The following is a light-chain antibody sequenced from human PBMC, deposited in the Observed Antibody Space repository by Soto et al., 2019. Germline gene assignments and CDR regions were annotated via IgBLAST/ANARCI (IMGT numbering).Light chain of an antibody. CDR1: QSISNW. J-gene: IGKJ5*01. Sequence: DIQMTQSPSTLSASVGDRVSITCRASQSISNWLAWYQQKPGKAPKLLIYKASSLESGVPSRFSGSGSGTEVTLTISSLRPDDFATYYCQQYHSWVTFGQGTRLEIK. V-gene: IGKV1-5*03. CDR3: QQYHSWVT. CDR2: KAS.